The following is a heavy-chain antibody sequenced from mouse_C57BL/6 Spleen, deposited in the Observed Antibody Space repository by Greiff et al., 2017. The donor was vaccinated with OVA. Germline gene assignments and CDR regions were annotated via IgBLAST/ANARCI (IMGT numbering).Heavy chain of an antibody. Sequence: VQLKESGPGLVKPSQSLSLTCSVTGYSITSGYYWNWIRQFPGNKLEWMGYISYDGSKNYNPSLKNRISITRDTSKNQFFLKLNSVTTEDTATYYCARGVDYDGDAMDYWGQGTSVTVSS. CDR3: ARGVDYDGDAMDY. CDR1: GYSITSGYY. D-gene: IGHD2-4*01. J-gene: IGHJ4*01. V-gene: IGHV3-6*01. CDR2: ISYDGSK.